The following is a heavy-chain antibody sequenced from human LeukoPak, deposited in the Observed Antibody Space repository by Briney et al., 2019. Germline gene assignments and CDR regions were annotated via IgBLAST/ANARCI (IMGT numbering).Heavy chain of an antibody. D-gene: IGHD1-26*01. J-gene: IGHJ4*02. Sequence: ASVKVSCKASGYTFTTYDITWVRQATGQGLEWMGWMNPNSGDTAYAQKFQGRVAMTRDTSISTAYMELSSLRSEGTAVYYCASYGVGLGGSYPAPLGYWGQGTLVTVSS. V-gene: IGHV1-8*01. CDR1: GYTFTTYD. CDR3: ASYGVGLGGSYPAPLGY. CDR2: MNPNSGDT.